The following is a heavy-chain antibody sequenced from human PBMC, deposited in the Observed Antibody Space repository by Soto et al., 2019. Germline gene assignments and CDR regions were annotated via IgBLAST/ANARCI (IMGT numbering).Heavy chain of an antibody. CDR1: GGSLSNYA. CDR2: IIPLYGTG. CDR3: ATGLWSGALAYYVDY. D-gene: IGHD3-3*01. V-gene: IGHV1-69*06. Sequence: QVQLVQSAAEVKKPGSSVKVSCKASGGSLSNYAITWVRQAPGQRLEWMGGIIPLYGTGNYAPHLQDRVTFTADKATSTASMLVSSLTSADTATYYCATGLWSGALAYYVDYWGPGTLVTVSS. J-gene: IGHJ4*01.